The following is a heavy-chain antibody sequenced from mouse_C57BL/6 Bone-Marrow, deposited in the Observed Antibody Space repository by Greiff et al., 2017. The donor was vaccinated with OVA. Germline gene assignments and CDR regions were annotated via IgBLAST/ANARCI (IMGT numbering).Heavy chain of an antibody. J-gene: IGHJ4*01. D-gene: IGHD2-4*01. Sequence: DVMLVESGGGLVKPGGSLKLSCAASGFTFSDYGMHWVRQAPEKGLEWVAYISSGSSTIYYADTVKGRFTISRDNAKNTLFLQMTSLRSEDTAMYYCARRRLRRGYYAMDYWGQGTSVTVSS. CDR3: ARRRLRRGYYAMDY. CDR1: GFTFSDYG. CDR2: ISSGSSTI. V-gene: IGHV5-17*01.